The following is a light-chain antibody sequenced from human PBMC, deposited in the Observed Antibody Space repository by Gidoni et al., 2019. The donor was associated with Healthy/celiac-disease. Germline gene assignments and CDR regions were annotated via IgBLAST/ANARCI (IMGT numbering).Light chain of an antibody. CDR3: QQYDNLPSLT. Sequence: IQLPQSPSSLSASVGDRGTITCQASQDISNYLNWYQQKPGKAPKLLIYDASNLETGVPSRFSGSGSGTDFTFTISSLQPEDMATYYCQQYDNLPSLTFGGGTKVEIK. J-gene: IGKJ4*01. CDR2: DAS. CDR1: QDISNY. V-gene: IGKV1-33*01.